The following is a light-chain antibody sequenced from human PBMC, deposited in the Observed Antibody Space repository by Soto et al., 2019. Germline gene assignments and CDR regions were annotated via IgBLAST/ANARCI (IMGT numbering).Light chain of an antibody. J-gene: IGKJ5*01. CDR2: GAS. CDR3: QRYNAWPIT. CDR1: QSVSSN. Sequence: EIVMTQSPATLSVSPGDRATLSCRAGQSVSSNLAWYQQKPGQAPRLLIYGASTRATGIPARFSDSGSGTEFTLTISSLQSEDFAVYYCQRYNAWPITFGQGTRLDMK. V-gene: IGKV3-15*01.